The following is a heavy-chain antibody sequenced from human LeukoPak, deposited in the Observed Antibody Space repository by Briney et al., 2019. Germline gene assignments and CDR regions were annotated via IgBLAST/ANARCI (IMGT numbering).Heavy chain of an antibody. D-gene: IGHD6-13*01. CDR2: ISGSGGST. Sequence: PGGSLRLSCAASGFTFSSYAMSWVRQAPGKRLEWVSAISGSGGSTYYADSVKGRLTISRDNSKNTLYLQMNSLRAEDTAVYYCAQGGRAAAGTGDYFDYWGQGTLVTVSS. J-gene: IGHJ4*02. V-gene: IGHV3-23*01. CDR1: GFTFSSYA. CDR3: AQGGRAAAGTGDYFDY.